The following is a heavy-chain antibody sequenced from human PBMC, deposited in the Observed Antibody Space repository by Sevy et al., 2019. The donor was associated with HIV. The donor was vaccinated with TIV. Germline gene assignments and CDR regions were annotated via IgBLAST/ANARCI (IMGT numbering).Heavy chain of an antibody. CDR2: ITPNNGNT. V-gene: IGHV1-18*01. Sequence: ASVKDSCKASGYTFTNYHITWVRQAPGQGLEWMGCITPNNGNTNYARRLQGRVTMTTDTSTATAYMELRSHRSDDTAVYYCARAPSGSQGPGQYFHHWGQGTLVTVSS. CDR1: GYTFTNYH. CDR3: ARAPSGSQGPGQYFHH. J-gene: IGHJ1*01. D-gene: IGHD1-26*01.